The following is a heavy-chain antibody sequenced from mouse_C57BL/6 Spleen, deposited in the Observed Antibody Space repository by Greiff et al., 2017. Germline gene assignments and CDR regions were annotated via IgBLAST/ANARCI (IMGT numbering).Heavy chain of an antibody. V-gene: IGHV1-80*01. CDR1: GYAFSSYW. Sequence: VQLQQSGAELVKPGASVQISCKASGYAFSSYWMNWVKQRPGKGLERIGLIYPGDGATNYYGHFKGRGTLTADKSSSTAYMQLSSLTSEDSAVYFCAKGGRGFDYWGQGTALTVSS. CDR2: IYPGDGAT. J-gene: IGHJ2*01. CDR3: AKGGRGFDY. D-gene: IGHD3-3*01.